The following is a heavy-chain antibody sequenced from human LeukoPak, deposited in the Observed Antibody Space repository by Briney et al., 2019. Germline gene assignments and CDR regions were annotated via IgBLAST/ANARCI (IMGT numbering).Heavy chain of an antibody. J-gene: IGHJ3*02. CDR1: GYTFTGYY. D-gene: IGHD3-22*01. V-gene: IGHV1-2*02. CDR3: AREYDSSGLKAFDI. CDR2: INPNSGGT. Sequence: ASAKVSCKASGYTFTGYYMHWVRQAPGRGLEWMGWINPNSGGTGSEQKFQGRVTITRDTSITTAYMELSRLRSDDTALYYCAREYDSSGLKAFDIWGQGTMGTVSS.